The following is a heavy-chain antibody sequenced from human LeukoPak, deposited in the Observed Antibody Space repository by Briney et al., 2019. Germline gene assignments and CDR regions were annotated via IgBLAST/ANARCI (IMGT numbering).Heavy chain of an antibody. CDR2: ISYDGSNK. Sequence: GGSLRLSCAASGFTFSSYAMHWVRQAPGKGLEWVAVISYDGSNKYYADSVKGRFTISRDNSKNTLYLQMNSLRAEDTAAYYCARQYCSSTSCYGDDAFDIWGQGTMVTVSS. D-gene: IGHD2-2*01. V-gene: IGHV3-30*04. CDR3: ARQYCSSTSCYGDDAFDI. J-gene: IGHJ3*02. CDR1: GFTFSSYA.